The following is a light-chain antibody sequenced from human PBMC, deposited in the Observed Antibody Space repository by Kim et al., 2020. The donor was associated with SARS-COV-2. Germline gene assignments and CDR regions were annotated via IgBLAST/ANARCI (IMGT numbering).Light chain of an antibody. V-gene: IGKV1-39*01. CDR2: AVS. Sequence: SVRDRVTITCRATQSISNFLNWYQHKPGKAPNLLSYAVSSLQSGVPSWFSGSGSGTDFPLTICSLQPEDFATYYCQQSYIRPLFTFGPGTKVDIK. CDR3: QQSYIRPLFT. CDR1: QSISNF. J-gene: IGKJ3*01.